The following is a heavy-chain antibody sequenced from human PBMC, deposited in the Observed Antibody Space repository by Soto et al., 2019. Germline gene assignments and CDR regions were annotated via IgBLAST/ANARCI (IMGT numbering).Heavy chain of an antibody. J-gene: IGHJ3*02. Sequence: ASVKVSCKASGYTFTSYDINWVRQATGQGLEWMGWMSPNSGNTGYAQKFQGRVTMTRNTSISTAYMELSSLRSEDTAVYYCASFGRIAARYAFDIWGQGTMVTVSS. V-gene: IGHV1-8*01. D-gene: IGHD6-6*01. CDR2: MSPNSGNT. CDR1: GYTFTSYD. CDR3: ASFGRIAARYAFDI.